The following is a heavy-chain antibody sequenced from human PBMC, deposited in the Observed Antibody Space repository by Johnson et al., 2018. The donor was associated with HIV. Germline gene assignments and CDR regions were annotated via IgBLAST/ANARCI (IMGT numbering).Heavy chain of an antibody. CDR3: ATADRDAFDI. J-gene: IGHJ3*02. V-gene: IGHV3-NL1*01. CDR2: IYTDGST. Sequence: QEQLVESGGGVVQPGRSLRLSCAASGFTFTSYAMHWVRQAPGKGLEWVSVIYTDGSTYYTDSVKGRFTISRDNSKNTLFLQMNSLRAEDTGVYYCATADRDAFDIWGQGTMVTVSS. CDR1: GFTFTSYA.